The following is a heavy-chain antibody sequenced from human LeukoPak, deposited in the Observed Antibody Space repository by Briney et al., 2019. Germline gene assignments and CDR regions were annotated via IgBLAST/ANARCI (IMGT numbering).Heavy chain of an antibody. J-gene: IGHJ4*02. D-gene: IGHD6-13*01. CDR1: GGPISSYY. V-gene: IGHV4-59*08. CDR3: ARVRDSSSWSGNFDY. Sequence: PSETLSLTCTVSGGPISSYYWSWIRQPPGKGLEWIGYIYYSGSTNYNPSLKSRVTISVDTSKNQFSLKLSSVTAADTAVYYCARVRDSSSWSGNFDYWGQGTLVTVSS. CDR2: IYYSGST.